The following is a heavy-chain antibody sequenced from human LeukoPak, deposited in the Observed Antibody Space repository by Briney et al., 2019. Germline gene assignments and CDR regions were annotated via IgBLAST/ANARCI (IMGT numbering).Heavy chain of an antibody. V-gene: IGHV1-69*05. Sequence: GASVKVSCKASGGTFSSYAISWVPQAPGQGLEWMGGIIPIFGTANYAQKFQGRVTITTDESTSTAYMELSSLRSEDTAVYYCARDIAVAGIDYWGQGTLVTVSS. CDR3: ARDIAVAGIDY. D-gene: IGHD6-19*01. J-gene: IGHJ4*02. CDR2: IIPIFGTA. CDR1: GGTFSSYA.